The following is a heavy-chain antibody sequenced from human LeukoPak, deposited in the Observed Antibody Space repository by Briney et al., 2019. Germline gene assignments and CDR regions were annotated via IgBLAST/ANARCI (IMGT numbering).Heavy chain of an antibody. J-gene: IGHJ4*02. Sequence: PSETLSLTCTVSGGSISSYYWSWIRQPPGKGLEWIGYIYYSGSTNYNPSLKSRVTISVDTSKNQFSLKLSSVTAADTAVYYCARLVVPAAIIDYWGQGTLVTVSS. D-gene: IGHD2-2*02. CDR3: ARLVVPAAIIDY. CDR2: IYYSGST. V-gene: IGHV4-59*08. CDR1: GGSISSYY.